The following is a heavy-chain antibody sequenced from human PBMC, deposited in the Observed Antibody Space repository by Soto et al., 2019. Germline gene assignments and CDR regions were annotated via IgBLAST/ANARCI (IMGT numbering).Heavy chain of an antibody. V-gene: IGHV1-8*01. CDR1: GYTFTSYD. CDR3: ARKKDYYYYMDV. Sequence: QVQLVQSGAEVQKPGASVKVSCKASGYTFTSYDINWVRQATGQGLEWMGWMNPNSGNTGYAQKFQGRVTMTRNTSISTAYMELSSLRSEDTAVYYCARKKDYYYYMDVWGKGTTVTVSS. J-gene: IGHJ6*03. CDR2: MNPNSGNT.